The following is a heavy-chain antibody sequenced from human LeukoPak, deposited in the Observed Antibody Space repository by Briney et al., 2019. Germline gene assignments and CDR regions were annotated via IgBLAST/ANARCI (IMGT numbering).Heavy chain of an antibody. CDR2: INSDGSST. J-gene: IGHJ6*02. Sequence: GGSLRLSCAASGFTFSSYWMHWVRQAPGKGLVWVSRINSDGSSTSYADSVKGRFTISRDNAKNTLYLRMNSLRAEDTAVYYCAKDCIVGATIYGMDVWGQGTTVTVSS. V-gene: IGHV3-74*01. CDR1: GFTFSSYW. D-gene: IGHD1-26*01. CDR3: AKDCIVGATIYGMDV.